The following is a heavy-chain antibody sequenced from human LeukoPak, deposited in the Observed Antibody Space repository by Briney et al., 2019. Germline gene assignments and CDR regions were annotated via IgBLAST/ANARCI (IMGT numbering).Heavy chain of an antibody. V-gene: IGHV1-2*02. CDR3: ARDRFPYCSSTSCYSNNNWFDP. Sequence: GASVKVSCKASGYTFTGYYMHWVRQAPGQGREWMGWINPNSGGTNYAQKFQGRVTMTRDTSISTAYMELSRLRSDDTAVYYCARDRFPYCSSTSCYSNNNWFDPWGQGTLVTVSS. CDR1: GYTFTGYY. CDR2: INPNSGGT. J-gene: IGHJ5*02. D-gene: IGHD2-2*02.